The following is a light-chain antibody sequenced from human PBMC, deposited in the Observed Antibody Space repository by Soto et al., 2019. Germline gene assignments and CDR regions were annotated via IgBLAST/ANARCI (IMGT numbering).Light chain of an antibody. Sequence: DIQMTQSPSTLSASVGDRVTITCRASQSINGWLAWYQQKPGKAPKLLIYDASTLESGVPSRFSGSGSGTDFTLTISSLQPDDFVTYYCQQYDSYYTFGQGTKLEIK. J-gene: IGKJ2*01. CDR2: DAS. V-gene: IGKV1-5*01. CDR1: QSINGW. CDR3: QQYDSYYT.